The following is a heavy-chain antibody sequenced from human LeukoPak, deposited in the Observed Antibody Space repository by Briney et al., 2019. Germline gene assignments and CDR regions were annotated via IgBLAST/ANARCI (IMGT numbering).Heavy chain of an antibody. J-gene: IGHJ4*02. CDR2: ISAYNGNT. D-gene: IGHD1-26*01. CDR3: ARMELPYYFDY. CDR1: GYTFTSYG. V-gene: IGHV1-18*01. Sequence: GASVKVSRKASGYTFTSYGISWVRQAPGQGREWMGWISAYNGNTNYAQKLQSRVTMTTDTSTSTAYMELRSLRSDDTAVSYCARMELPYYFDYWGQGTLVTVSS.